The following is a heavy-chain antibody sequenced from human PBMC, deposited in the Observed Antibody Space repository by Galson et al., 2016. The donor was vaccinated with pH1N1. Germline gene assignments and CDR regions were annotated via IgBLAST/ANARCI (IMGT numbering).Heavy chain of an antibody. CDR2: ISGRDGST. D-gene: IGHD3-3*01. CDR1: GFTFATYG. J-gene: IGHJ6*02. V-gene: IGHV3-23*01. Sequence: SLRLSCAASGFTFATYGMSWVRQAPGKGLEWVGLISGRDGSTEYRDSVKGRFTISRDNSKNTWYLQMNSLRAEDTAIYYCAKDNLRDDFWGNYQYGLEVWGQGTTVTVSS. CDR3: AKDNLRDDFWGNYQYGLEV.